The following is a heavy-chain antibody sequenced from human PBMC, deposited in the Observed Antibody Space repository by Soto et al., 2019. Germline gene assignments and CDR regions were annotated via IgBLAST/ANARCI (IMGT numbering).Heavy chain of an antibody. D-gene: IGHD3-10*01. CDR2: ISSNGGTT. CDR1: GFTFSSYD. Sequence: EVQLAESGGGMVQPGGSLRLSCVASGFTFSSYDMHWVRQAPGKGLEYVSSISSNGGTTYYGNSVKGRFTISRDNSKNTLHLQMGGLSAEDMAVYYCVRRVSGTYDYWGQGTLVTVSS. J-gene: IGHJ4*02. V-gene: IGHV3-64*01. CDR3: VRRVSGTYDY.